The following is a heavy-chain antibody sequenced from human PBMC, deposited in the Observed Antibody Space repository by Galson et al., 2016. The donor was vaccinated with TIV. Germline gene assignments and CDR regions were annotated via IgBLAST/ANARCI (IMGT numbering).Heavy chain of an antibody. V-gene: IGHV3-9*01. D-gene: IGHD2-15*01. CDR3: VKTNFYLRTVVADGAFDV. CDR1: GFTFDEYA. Sequence: SLRLSCAASGFTFDEYAMHWVRQAPGKGPEWVAGISWHGGTIGYADSVKGRFTISRDNAKKSLYLQMNSLRREDTALYYCVKTNFYLRTVVADGAFDVWGQWTRVTVSS. CDR2: ISWHGGTI. J-gene: IGHJ3*01.